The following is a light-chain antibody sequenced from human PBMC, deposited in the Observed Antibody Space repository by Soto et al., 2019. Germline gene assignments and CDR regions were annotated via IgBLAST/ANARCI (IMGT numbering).Light chain of an antibody. Sequence: EVVMTQSPATVSVSPGERTSLSCRASQSIGTNLGWYQQKPGQAPRLLIIKTSIMAAGVPARFSGSGSGTEFTLTISSLQSEDLAVYYCQTYADWTLTFGGGTKVDIK. CDR1: QSIGTN. V-gene: IGKV3D-15*01. J-gene: IGKJ4*01. CDR3: QTYADWTLT. CDR2: KTS.